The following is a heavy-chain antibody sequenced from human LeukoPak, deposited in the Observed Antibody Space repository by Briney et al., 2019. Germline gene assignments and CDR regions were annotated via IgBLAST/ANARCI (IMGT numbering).Heavy chain of an antibody. V-gene: IGHV4-59*08. Sequence: SETLSLTCTVSGGSISSYYWSWIRQPPGKGLEWIGYIYYSGSPKYNPSLKSRVTISIDTSKNQFSLKLSSVTAADTAVYYCARRYYDSSGYFILDYWGQGTLVTVSS. CDR3: ARRYYDSSGYFILDY. J-gene: IGHJ4*02. CDR1: GGSISSYY. CDR2: IYYSGSP. D-gene: IGHD3-22*01.